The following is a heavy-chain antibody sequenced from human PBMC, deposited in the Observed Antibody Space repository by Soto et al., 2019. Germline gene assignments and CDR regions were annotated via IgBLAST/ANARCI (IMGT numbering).Heavy chain of an antibody. Sequence: QLQLQESGPGLVKPSETLSLTCTVSGRSISSSSYYWGWFRQPPGKGLEWIGSIYYSGSTYYNPSLKSRVSISVDTSKNQFSLKLSAVTAADTAVYYCARHRALTMIVVVIDYWGQGTLVTVSS. CDR3: ARHRALTMIVVVIDY. CDR2: IYYSGST. J-gene: IGHJ4*02. V-gene: IGHV4-39*01. D-gene: IGHD3-22*01. CDR1: GRSISSSSYY.